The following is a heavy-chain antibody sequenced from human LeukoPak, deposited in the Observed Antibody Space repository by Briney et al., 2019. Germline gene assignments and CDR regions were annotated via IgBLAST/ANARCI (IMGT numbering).Heavy chain of an antibody. V-gene: IGHV3-23*01. CDR1: GFTFSSYA. D-gene: IGHD3-3*01. J-gene: IGHJ6*02. CDR3: AKGGPGYYDFWSGPTDYYYGMDV. Sequence: PGGSLRLSCAASGFTFSSYAMSWVRQAPGKGLEWVSAISGSGGSTYYADSVKGRFTISRDNSKNTLYLQMNSLRAEDTAVYYCAKGGPGYYDFWSGPTDYYYGMDVWGQGTTVTVSS. CDR2: ISGSGGST.